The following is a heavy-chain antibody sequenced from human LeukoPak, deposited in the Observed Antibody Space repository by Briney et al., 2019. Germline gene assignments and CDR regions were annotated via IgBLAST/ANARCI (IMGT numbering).Heavy chain of an antibody. CDR3: SRVDGGWVGNGDY. V-gene: IGHV3-49*04. J-gene: IGHJ4*02. CDR2: IRSKEYGGTT. D-gene: IGHD4-23*01. CDR1: GFTFGDYG. Sequence: TGGSLRLSCTASGFTFGDYGMAWVRQAPGKGLEWIGFIRSKEYGGTTEYAASVEGRSSISRDESKSIAYLQMNSLKSDDTAVYYRSRVDGGWVGNGDYWGQGTLVTVSS.